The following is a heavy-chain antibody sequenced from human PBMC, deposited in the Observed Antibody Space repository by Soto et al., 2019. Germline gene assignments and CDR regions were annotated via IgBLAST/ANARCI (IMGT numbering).Heavy chain of an antibody. CDR1: GFTFSSYD. J-gene: IGHJ6*02. Sequence: EVQLVESGGGLVQPGGSLRLSCAASGFTFSSYDMHWVRQATGKGLEWVSAIGTAGDTYYPGSVKGRFTISRENAKNTLFLQMSSLSAEDTAMYYCAKEMYSNTWGPYYYGLDVWGQGTTVTVSS. CDR3: AKEMYSNTWGPYYYGLDV. V-gene: IGHV3-13*01. CDR2: IGTAGDT. D-gene: IGHD1-26*01.